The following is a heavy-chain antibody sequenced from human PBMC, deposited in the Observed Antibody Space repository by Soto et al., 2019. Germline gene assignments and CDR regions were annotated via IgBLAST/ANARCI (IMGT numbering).Heavy chain of an antibody. J-gene: IGHJ6*02. D-gene: IGHD3-3*01. CDR1: GFTFSDYY. CDR2: ISSSSSYT. V-gene: IGHV3-11*06. Sequence: GGSLRLSCAASGFTFSDYYMSWIRQAPGKGLEWVSYISSSSSYTNYADSVKGRFTISRDNAKNSLYLQMNSLRAEDTVVYYCARAGGVVVYYGMDVWGQGTTVTVSS. CDR3: ARAGGVVVYYGMDV.